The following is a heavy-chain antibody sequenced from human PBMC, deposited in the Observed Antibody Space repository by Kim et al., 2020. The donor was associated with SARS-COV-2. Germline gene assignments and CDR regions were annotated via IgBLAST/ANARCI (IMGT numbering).Heavy chain of an antibody. CDR3: ARHDFSSSWSTNPFHL. Sequence: GGSLRLSCVASGFTFSDAWLAWVRQAPGKGLEWVATIKENENDKYYVDSVKGRFTISRDNAKNSVYLQMNSLRVDDTAVFFCARHDFSSSWSTNPFHLWGQGTRVTVSS. J-gene: IGHJ3*01. CDR2: IKENENDK. CDR1: GFTFSDAW. V-gene: IGHV3-7*03. D-gene: IGHD6-13*01.